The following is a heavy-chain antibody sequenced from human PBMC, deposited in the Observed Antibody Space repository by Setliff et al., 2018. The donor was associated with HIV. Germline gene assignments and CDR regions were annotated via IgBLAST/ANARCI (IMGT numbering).Heavy chain of an antibody. CDR1: GGSISSHY. Sequence: SETLSLTCTVSGGSISSHYWSWIRQPPGKGLEWSGSIYYSGSTNYNPSLKSRVTISVDTSKNQFSLKLSSVTAADTAVYYCARDMVRGVMDYWGQGTLVTVSS. D-gene: IGHD3-10*01. V-gene: IGHV4-59*11. J-gene: IGHJ4*02. CDR3: ARDMVRGVMDY. CDR2: IYYSGST.